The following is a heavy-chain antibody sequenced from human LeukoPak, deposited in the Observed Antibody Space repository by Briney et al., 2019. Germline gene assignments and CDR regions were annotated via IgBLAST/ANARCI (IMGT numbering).Heavy chain of an antibody. Sequence: GGSLRLSCAASGFTFNTYTMNWVRQAPEKGLEWVSSISSDHYYIFYADSVKGRFTISRDNAKNSVFLQMNSLRAGDSAVYYCTKNSGTFFEWGQGTLVTVSS. D-gene: IGHD1-26*01. CDR3: TKNSGTFFE. CDR1: GFTFNTYT. V-gene: IGHV3-21*01. CDR2: ISSDHYYI. J-gene: IGHJ4*02.